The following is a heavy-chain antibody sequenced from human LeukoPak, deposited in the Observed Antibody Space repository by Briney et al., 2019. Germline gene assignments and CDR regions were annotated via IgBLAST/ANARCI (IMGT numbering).Heavy chain of an antibody. CDR3: ARHLYGSGLHRIDY. J-gene: IGHJ4*02. V-gene: IGHV4-39*01. CDR2: IYYSGST. D-gene: IGHD6-19*01. Sequence: SETLSLTCSVSGGSISSTSYYWGWIRQPPGRGLEWIGSIYYSGSTYYNPSLKSRVTISVDTSKNQFSLKLSSVTAADTAVYHCARHLYGSGLHRIDYWGQGTLVTVSS. CDR1: GGSISSTSYY.